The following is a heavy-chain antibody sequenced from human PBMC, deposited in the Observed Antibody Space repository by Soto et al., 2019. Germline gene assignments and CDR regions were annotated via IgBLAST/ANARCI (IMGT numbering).Heavy chain of an antibody. D-gene: IGHD6-25*01. CDR3: ARRRGVGGSYDS. J-gene: IGHJ4*02. Sequence: PSXTLSLTCTVSGDSFRSYYCNWIIQPPGKGLEWIGHIFYSGTINYNPSLKSRVTISVDTSKNQFSLELSSVTAADTAVYYCARRRGVGGSYDSWGQGILVTVPS. V-gene: IGHV4-59*08. CDR1: GDSFRSYY. CDR2: IFYSGTI.